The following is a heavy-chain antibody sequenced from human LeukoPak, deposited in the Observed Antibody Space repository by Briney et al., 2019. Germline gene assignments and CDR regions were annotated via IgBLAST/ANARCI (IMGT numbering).Heavy chain of an antibody. CDR3: ARRVATKPKYCFDN. CDR1: GGSINSYY. Sequence: PSETLSLTCTVSGGSINSYYWTWIRQPPGKGLEWIGFIFYTGSTSYNPSLKSRVTISLDTSKNQFSLRLSSVTAADTAAYYCARRVATKPKYCFDNWGQGTLVTVST. V-gene: IGHV4-59*08. J-gene: IGHJ4*02. D-gene: IGHD5-24*01. CDR2: IFYTGST.